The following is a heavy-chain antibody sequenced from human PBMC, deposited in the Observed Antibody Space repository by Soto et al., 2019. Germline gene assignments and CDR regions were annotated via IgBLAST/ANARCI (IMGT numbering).Heavy chain of an antibody. V-gene: IGHV3-48*01. CDR1: GFTFSSYS. Sequence: GGSLRLSCAASGFTFSSYSMNWVRQAPGKGLEWVSYISSSSSTIYYADSVKGRFTISRDNAKNSLYLQMNSLRAEDTAVYYCATNGPGGDFWSGYYPVSFDIWGQGTMVTVSS. D-gene: IGHD3-3*01. CDR2: ISSSSSTI. J-gene: IGHJ3*02. CDR3: ATNGPGGDFWSGYYPVSFDI.